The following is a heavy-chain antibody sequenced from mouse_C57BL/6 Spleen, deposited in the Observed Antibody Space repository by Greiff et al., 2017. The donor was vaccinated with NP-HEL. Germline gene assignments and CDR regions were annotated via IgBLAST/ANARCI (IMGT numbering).Heavy chain of an antibody. J-gene: IGHJ1*03. V-gene: IGHV1-82*01. D-gene: IGHD1-1*01. CDR2: IYPGDGDT. Sequence: VQLQQSGPELVKPGASVKISCKASGYAFSSSWMNWVKQRPGKGLEWIGRIYPGDGDTNYNGKFKGKATMTADKSSSTAYRQLSRLTSEDSAVYFCAKEDYYGSSYDGYFEVWGTGTTVTVSS. CDR3: AKEDYYGSSYDGYFEV. CDR1: GYAFSSSW.